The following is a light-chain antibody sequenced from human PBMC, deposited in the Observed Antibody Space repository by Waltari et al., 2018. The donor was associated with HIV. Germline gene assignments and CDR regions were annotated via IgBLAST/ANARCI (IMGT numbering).Light chain of an antibody. J-gene: IGLJ2*01. V-gene: IGLV2-8*01. CDR3: CSFAGSNIYVV. CDR1: SNDIGGYNS. CDR2: EVT. Sequence: QSALTQPPSASGSPGQSVTISCTGTSNDIGGYNSVSWYQQPPGKAPKLMIYEVTKRPSGVPDRFFGSKSGNTASLTVSGLQAEDEADYYCCSFAGSNIYVVFGGGTKLTVL.